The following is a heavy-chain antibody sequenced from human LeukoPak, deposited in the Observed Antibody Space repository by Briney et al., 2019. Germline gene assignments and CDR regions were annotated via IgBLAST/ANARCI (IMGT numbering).Heavy chain of an antibody. CDR1: GYTFTSYA. CDR2: SNAGNGNT. Sequence: ASVKVSCNASGYTFTSYAMHWVRQAPGQRLEWMGWSNAGNGNTKYSQKFQGRGTITRDTSASTAYMELGSLRSEDLAVYYCARDIGCIILWPGYWGPERLVTVSS. J-gene: IGHJ4*01. V-gene: IGHV1-3*01. CDR3: ARDIGCIILWPGY. D-gene: IGHD3/OR15-3a*01.